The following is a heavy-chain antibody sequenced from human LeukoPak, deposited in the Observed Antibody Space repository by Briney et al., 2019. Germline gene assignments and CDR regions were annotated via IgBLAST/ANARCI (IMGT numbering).Heavy chain of an antibody. CDR2: INDDGSL. D-gene: IGHD6-13*01. CDR3: AGGASSTVHY. Sequence: GGSLRLSCAASGLTFSTYWMHWVRQAPGKGLVWVSRINDDGSLSYADSVKGRFTISRDNTKNMLYLQMNSLRAEDTAVYYCAGGASSTVHYWGQGTLVTVSS. CDR1: GLTFSTYW. V-gene: IGHV3-74*01. J-gene: IGHJ4*02.